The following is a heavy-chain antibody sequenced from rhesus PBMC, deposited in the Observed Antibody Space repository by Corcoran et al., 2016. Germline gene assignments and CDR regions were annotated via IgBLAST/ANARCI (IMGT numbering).Heavy chain of an antibody. V-gene: IGHV4-80*01. CDR3: AITIFGVVITRGGYFDY. J-gene: IGHJ4*01. CDR1: GASISSYW. CDR2: INGKRGDT. Sequence: QVQLQESGPGLVKPSETLSLTCTVSGASISSYWWSWIRQPPGKGLEWIGEINGKRGDTNSHPSRKRRVTNSRDTSKNQFSLKLSSVAAADTAVYYCAITIFGVVITRGGYFDYWGQGVLVTVSS. D-gene: IGHD3-3*01.